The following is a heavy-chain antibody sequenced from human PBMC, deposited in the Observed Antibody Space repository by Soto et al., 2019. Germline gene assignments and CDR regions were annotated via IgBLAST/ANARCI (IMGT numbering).Heavy chain of an antibody. Sequence: QVQLVQSGAEARVPGASVKVSCKASGYSFTGLDINWVRQTTGHGLEWMGWMEPSSGRTGYAQKFQGRVTMTRDTSIDTAYMELSSLTSDDTAVYYCARGVTEGVDYWGQGTLVTVSS. J-gene: IGHJ4*02. D-gene: IGHD1-26*01. CDR3: ARGVTEGVDY. CDR2: MEPSSGRT. CDR1: GYSFTGLD. V-gene: IGHV1-8*01.